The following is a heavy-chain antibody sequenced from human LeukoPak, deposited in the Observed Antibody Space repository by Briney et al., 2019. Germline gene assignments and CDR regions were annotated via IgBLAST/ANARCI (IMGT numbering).Heavy chain of an antibody. Sequence: GGSLRLSCAASGFTFSSYAMHWVRQAPGKGLEWVTFIRYDGSNKYYADSVKGRFTISRDNSKNTLYLQMNSLRAEDTAVYYCAKDGKYCSSTSCSSYYYYYYMDVWGKGTTVTISS. CDR1: GFTFSSYA. CDR2: IRYDGSNK. V-gene: IGHV3-30*02. CDR3: AKDGKYCSSTSCSSYYYYYYMDV. J-gene: IGHJ6*03. D-gene: IGHD2-2*01.